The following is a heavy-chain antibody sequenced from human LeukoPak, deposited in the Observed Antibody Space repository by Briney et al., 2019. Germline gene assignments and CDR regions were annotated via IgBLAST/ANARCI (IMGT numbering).Heavy chain of an antibody. CDR3: ARHTSGWYEPASDY. CDR1: GYTFTGYY. CDR2: INPNSGGT. J-gene: IGHJ4*02. V-gene: IGHV1-2*02. D-gene: IGHD6-19*01. Sequence: ASVKVSCKASGYTFTGYYMHWVRQAPGQGLEWMGWINPNSGGTNYAQKFQGRVTMARDTSISTAYMELSRLRSDDTAVYYCARHTSGWYEPASDYRGQGTLVTVSS.